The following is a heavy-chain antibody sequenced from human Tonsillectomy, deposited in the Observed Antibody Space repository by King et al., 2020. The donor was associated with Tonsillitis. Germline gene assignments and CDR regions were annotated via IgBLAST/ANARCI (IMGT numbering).Heavy chain of an antibody. J-gene: IGHJ4*02. Sequence: VQLQESGPGLVKPSETLSLTCAVSGYSISSGYYWGWIRQPPGKGLEWIGSIYHSGSTYYNPSLKSRVTISVDTSKNQFSLKLSSVTAADTAVYYCARDPRDAGFYYWGQGTLVTVSS. CDR2: IYHSGST. CDR3: ARDPRDAGFYY. V-gene: IGHV4-38-2*02. CDR1: GYSISSGYY.